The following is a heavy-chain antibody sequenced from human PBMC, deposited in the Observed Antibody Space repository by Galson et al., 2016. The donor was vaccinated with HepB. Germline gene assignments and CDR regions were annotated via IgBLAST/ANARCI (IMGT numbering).Heavy chain of an antibody. J-gene: IGHJ3*02. CDR3: ARDRWSRYCSGGSCYSGGAFDI. V-gene: IGHV3-11*01. Sequence: SLRLSCAASEFTFSDYYMGWIRQAPGKGLEYVAYISTTAYTIYYAESVRGRFTISRDNAENSLCLQMNSLRAEDTAVYYCARDRWSRYCSGGSCYSGGAFDIWGQGTTVTVSS. CDR2: ISTTAYTI. CDR1: EFTFSDYY. D-gene: IGHD2-15*01.